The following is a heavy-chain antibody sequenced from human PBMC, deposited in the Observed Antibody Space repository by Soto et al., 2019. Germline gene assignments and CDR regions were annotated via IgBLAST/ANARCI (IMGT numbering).Heavy chain of an antibody. CDR2: IWYDGSDK. D-gene: IGHD3-16*01. J-gene: IGHJ4*02. V-gene: IGHV3-33*01. CDR1: GFTFSGFG. CDR3: AFGNLSYYFDY. Sequence: GSLRLCCAASGFTFSGFGMHWVRQAPGKGLEWVAIIWYDGSDKYYADSVKGRFTISRDNSKNTLYLQMNSLRAEDMAVYHCAFGNLSYYFDYWGQGTPVTVSS.